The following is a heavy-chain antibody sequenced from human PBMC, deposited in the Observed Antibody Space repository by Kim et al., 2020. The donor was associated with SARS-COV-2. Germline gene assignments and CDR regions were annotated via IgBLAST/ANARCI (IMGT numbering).Heavy chain of an antibody. CDR2: SNPSGGST. Sequence: ASVKVSCKASGYTFTIYYIHWVRQAPGQGLEWMGMSNPSGGSTTYAQKFQGRVTMTRDTSTGAVYMELSSLRSDDTAVYYCATRTRTTEALGYWGQGTLVNVSS. CDR3: ATRTRTTEALGY. V-gene: IGHV1-46*01. D-gene: IGHD1-1*01. CDR1: GYTFTIYY. J-gene: IGHJ4*02.